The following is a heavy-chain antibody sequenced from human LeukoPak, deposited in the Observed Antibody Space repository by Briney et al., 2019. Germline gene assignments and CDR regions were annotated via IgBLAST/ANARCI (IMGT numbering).Heavy chain of an antibody. CDR3: ASVYDFSGWYYYYMDV. V-gene: IGHV1-69*05. CDR2: IIPIFGTA. Sequence: SXXVSCKASGGTFSSYAISWVRQAPGQGLEWMGGIIPIFGTANYAQKFQGRVTITTDESTSTAYMELSSLRSEDTAVYYCASVYDFSGWYYYYMDVWGKGTTVTVSS. J-gene: IGHJ6*03. D-gene: IGHD3-3*01. CDR1: GGTFSSYA.